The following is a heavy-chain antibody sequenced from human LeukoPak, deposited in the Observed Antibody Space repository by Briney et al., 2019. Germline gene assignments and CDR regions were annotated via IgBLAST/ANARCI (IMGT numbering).Heavy chain of an antibody. V-gene: IGHV1-69*13. CDR2: IIPIFGTA. CDR1: GGTFSSYA. D-gene: IGHD5-18*01. CDR3: ARPNGGYSYGNQYYYGMDV. Sequence: RASVKASCKASGGTFSSYAISWVRQAPGQGLEWMGGIIPIFGTANYAQKFQGRVTITADESTSTAYMELSSLRSEDTAVYYCARPNGGYSYGNQYYYGMDVWGQGTTVTVSS. J-gene: IGHJ6*02.